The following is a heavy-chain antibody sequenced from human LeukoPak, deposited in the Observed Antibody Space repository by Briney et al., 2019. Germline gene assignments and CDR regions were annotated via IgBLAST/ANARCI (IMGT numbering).Heavy chain of an antibody. CDR2: ISSSGYTI. CDR3: ARAAAYYGGNSSPPTFDS. V-gene: IGHV3-11*01. J-gene: IGHJ4*02. CDR1: GFTFSDYY. Sequence: GGTLRLSCAASGFTFSDYYMSWTRQAPGKGLEWGSYISSSGYTIYSTDSVKGRFTISSNNANNSLSLQTNTLRAEDTAVYYCARAAAYYGGNSSPPTFDSWGQGPLVTVSS. D-gene: IGHD4-23*01.